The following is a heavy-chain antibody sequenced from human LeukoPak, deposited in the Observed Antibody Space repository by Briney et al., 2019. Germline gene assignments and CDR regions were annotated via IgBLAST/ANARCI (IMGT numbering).Heavy chain of an antibody. CDR1: GGSITTYY. J-gene: IGHJ4*02. Sequence: SETLSLTCTVSGGSITTYYWSWIRQPPGKGLEWIAYLHYSGTTNFNPSLKSRVTMSSDTSKNQFSLKLSSVTAADAAVYYCARHGVAFDYWGQGTLVTVSS. CDR3: ARHGVAFDY. V-gene: IGHV4-59*08. D-gene: IGHD2-15*01. CDR2: LHYSGTT.